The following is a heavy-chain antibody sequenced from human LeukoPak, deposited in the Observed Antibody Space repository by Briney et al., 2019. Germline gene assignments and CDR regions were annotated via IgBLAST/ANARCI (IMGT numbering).Heavy chain of an antibody. Sequence: PGGSLRLSCAASGFTFSDYYMSWIRQAPGKGLEWVSYISSGSTIYYADSVKGRFTISRDNAKNSLYLQMNSLRAEDTAVYYCARDGSGYSGYEYDYWGQGTLVTVSS. D-gene: IGHD5-12*01. CDR3: ARDGSGYSGYEYDY. V-gene: IGHV3-11*04. CDR2: ISSGSTI. CDR1: GFTFSDYY. J-gene: IGHJ4*02.